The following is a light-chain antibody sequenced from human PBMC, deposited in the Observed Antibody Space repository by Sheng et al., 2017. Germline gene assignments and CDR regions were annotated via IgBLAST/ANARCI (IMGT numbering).Light chain of an antibody. J-gene: IGLJ3*02. CDR3: SSYTTSTARV. CDR1: SSDVGGYNY. V-gene: IGLV2-8*01. Sequence: QSALTQPPSASGSPGQSVTISCTGTSSDVGGYNYVSWYQQHPGKAPKLIIYEVTKRPSGVPDRFSGSKSDNTASLTVSGLQAEDEADYYCSSYTTSTARVFGGGTKLTVL. CDR2: EVT.